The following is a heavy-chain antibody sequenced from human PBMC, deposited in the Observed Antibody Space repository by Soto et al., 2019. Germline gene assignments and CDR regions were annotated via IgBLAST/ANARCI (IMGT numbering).Heavy chain of an antibody. D-gene: IGHD3-22*01. CDR1: GFSLSASGVG. Sequence: QITLKESGPTLVKPTQTLTLTCTFSGFSLSASGVGVGWIRQPPGKALEWLALIYWNDDKRYSPSLKSRLTITKDTSKNQVVLTMTNVDPVDTATYYCADSLTYYYQSSGYYYYYGMDVWGQGTTVTVSS. CDR2: IYWNDDK. J-gene: IGHJ6*02. V-gene: IGHV2-5*01. CDR3: ADSLTYYYQSSGYYYYYGMDV.